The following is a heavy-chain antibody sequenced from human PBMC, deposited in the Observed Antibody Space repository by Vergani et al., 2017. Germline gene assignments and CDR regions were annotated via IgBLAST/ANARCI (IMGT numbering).Heavy chain of an antibody. V-gene: IGHV4-59*08. D-gene: IGHD5-24*01. Sequence: QVQLQESGPGLVKPSETLSLTCTVSGGSISSYYWSWIRQPPGKGLEWIGEINHSGSTNYNPSLKSRVTISVDTSKNQFSLKLSSVTAADTAVYYCARQGFFGDGYRNPGDWGQGTLVTVSS. CDR2: INHSGST. CDR1: GGSISSYY. CDR3: ARQGFFGDGYRNPGD. J-gene: IGHJ4*02.